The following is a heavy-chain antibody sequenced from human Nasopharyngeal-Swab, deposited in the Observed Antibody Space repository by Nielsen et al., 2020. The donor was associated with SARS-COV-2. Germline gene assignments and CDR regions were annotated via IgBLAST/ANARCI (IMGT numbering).Heavy chain of an antibody. D-gene: IGHD2-15*01. CDR1: GGSFSGYY. CDR3: AREARAGVVVAATVDV. Sequence: SETLSLTWAVYGGSFSGYYWSWIRQPPGKWLEWIGEINHSGSTNYNPSLKSRVTISVDTSKNQFSLKLSSVTAADTAVYYCAREARAGVVVAATVDVWGKGTTVTVSS. CDR2: INHSGST. V-gene: IGHV4-34*01. J-gene: IGHJ6*04.